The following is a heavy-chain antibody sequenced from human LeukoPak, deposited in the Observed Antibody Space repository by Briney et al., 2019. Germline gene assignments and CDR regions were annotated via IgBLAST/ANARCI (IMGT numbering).Heavy chain of an antibody. D-gene: IGHD3-3*01. V-gene: IGHV1-69*13. CDR2: IIPIFGTA. CDR3: ARVAGVALDY. CDR1: GGTFISYA. Sequence: GASVKVSCKASGGTFISYAISWVRQAPGQGLEWMGGIIPIFGTANYAQKFQGRVTITEDESTSTAYMELSSLRYEDTDVYYCARVAGVALDYWGQGTLVTVSS. J-gene: IGHJ4*02.